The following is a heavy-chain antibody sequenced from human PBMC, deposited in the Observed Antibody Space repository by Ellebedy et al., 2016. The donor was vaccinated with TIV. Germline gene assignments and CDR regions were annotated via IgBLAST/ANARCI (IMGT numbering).Heavy chain of an antibody. CDR1: GNTFTSYS. CDR2: INPTSGST. D-gene: IGHD6-13*01. Sequence: AASVKISCKASGNTFTSYSIYWVRRAPRRGLEWMGTINPTSGSTMYAQKFRGRVTVTSDTFTNTLYMELSSLTSEDTAVYFCATTEYSRTWSFDYWGQGTLVTVSS. J-gene: IGHJ4*02. CDR3: ATTEYSRTWSFDY. V-gene: IGHV1-46*01.